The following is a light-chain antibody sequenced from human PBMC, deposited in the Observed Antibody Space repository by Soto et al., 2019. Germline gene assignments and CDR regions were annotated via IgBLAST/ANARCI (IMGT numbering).Light chain of an antibody. CDR2: AAS. CDR1: QDIRNF. CDR3: QKYSSVPV. Sequence: DIQMTQSPTSLSASVGDRVTITCRASQDIRNFVAWYQQKPGKAPKRLIYAASTLQSGVPSRFSGSGSGTDFPLTINSLQPEDVATYSCQKYSSVPVFGPGTKVDIK. J-gene: IGKJ3*01. V-gene: IGKV1-27*01.